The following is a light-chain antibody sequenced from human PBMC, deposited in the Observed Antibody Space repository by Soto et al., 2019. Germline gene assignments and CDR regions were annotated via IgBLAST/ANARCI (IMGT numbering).Light chain of an antibody. J-gene: IGKJ2*01. CDR1: QSVSSSY. Sequence: EIVLTQSPGTLSLSPGERATLSCRASQSVSSSYLAWYQQKPGQAPRLLIYGASSRATGSPDRFSGSGSGTDFTLTSSRLEPEDFAVYYCQKYGSSPRMYTFGQGTKLEIK. CDR3: QKYGSSPRMYT. V-gene: IGKV3-20*01. CDR2: GAS.